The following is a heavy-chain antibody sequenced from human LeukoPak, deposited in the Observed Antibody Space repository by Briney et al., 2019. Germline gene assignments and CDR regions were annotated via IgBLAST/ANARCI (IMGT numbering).Heavy chain of an antibody. V-gene: IGHV3-74*01. J-gene: IGHJ4*02. CDR1: GFTFRLYW. CDR3: ARDPSSSSWYDY. Sequence: GGSLRLSCAASGFTFRLYWMHRVRQVTGKGLVWVSRINTDGRSTSYADSVKGRFTVSRDNAKNTLYLQMNSLRAEDTAVYYCARDPSSSSWYDYWGQGTLVTVSS. D-gene: IGHD6-6*01. CDR2: INTDGRST.